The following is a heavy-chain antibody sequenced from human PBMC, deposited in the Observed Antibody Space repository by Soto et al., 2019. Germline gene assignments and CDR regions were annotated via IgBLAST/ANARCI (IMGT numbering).Heavy chain of an antibody. CDR1: GFTFSSYG. Sequence: PGGSLRLSCAASGFTFSSYGMHWVRQAPGKGLEWVAVIWYDGSNKYYADSVKGRFTISRDNAENSLYLQMNSLRAEDTAVYYCARDTATPGTRFDPWGRGTPVTVSS. D-gene: IGHD6-13*01. CDR2: IWYDGSNK. V-gene: IGHV3-33*01. J-gene: IGHJ5*02. CDR3: ARDTATPGTRFDP.